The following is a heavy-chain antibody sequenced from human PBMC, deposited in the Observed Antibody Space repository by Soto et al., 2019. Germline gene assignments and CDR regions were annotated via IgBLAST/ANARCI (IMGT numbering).Heavy chain of an antibody. J-gene: IGHJ6*02. CDR3: ARETEQWLVQTRGWDYYYGMDV. CDR1: GDSVSSNSAA. V-gene: IGHV6-1*01. CDR2: TYYRSKWYN. Sequence: SQTLSLTCAISGDSVSSNSAARNWIRQSPSRGLEWLGRTYYRSKWYNDYAVSVKSRITINPDTSKNQFSLQLNSVTPEDTAVYYCARETEQWLVQTRGWDYYYGMDVWGQGTTVTVSS. D-gene: IGHD6-19*01.